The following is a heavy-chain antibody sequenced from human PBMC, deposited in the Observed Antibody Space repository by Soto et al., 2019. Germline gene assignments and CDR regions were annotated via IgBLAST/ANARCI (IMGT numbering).Heavy chain of an antibody. Sequence: PSQTLSLTCAISGDSVSSNSAAWNWIRQSPSRGLEWLGRTYYRSKWYNDYAVSVKSRITINPDTSKNQFSLQLNSVTPEDTAVYYCARGTGYRYKARTYYYFYYWRHGTLLT. CDR3: ARGTGYRYKARTYYYFYY. J-gene: IGHJ4*01. CDR1: GDSVSSNSAA. V-gene: IGHV6-1*01. D-gene: IGHD3-16*02. CDR2: TYYRSKWYN.